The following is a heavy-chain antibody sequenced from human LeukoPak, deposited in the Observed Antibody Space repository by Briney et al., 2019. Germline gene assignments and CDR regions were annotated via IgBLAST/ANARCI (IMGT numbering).Heavy chain of an antibody. V-gene: IGHV1-46*01. CDR1: GYTFTSYY. D-gene: IGHD2-2*01. CDR2: INPSGGST. CDR3: ARGPVAPAAMHWFDP. J-gene: IGHJ5*02. Sequence: ASVKVSCKASGYTFTSYYMHWVRQAPGQGLEWMGIINPSGGSTSYAQKFQGRVTMTRDMSTSTVYMELSSLRSEDTAVYYCARGPVAPAAMHWFDPWGQGTLVTVSS.